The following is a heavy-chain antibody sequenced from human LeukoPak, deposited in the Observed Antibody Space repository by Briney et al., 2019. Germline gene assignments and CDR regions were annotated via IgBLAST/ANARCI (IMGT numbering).Heavy chain of an antibody. V-gene: IGHV1-18*01. J-gene: IGHJ6*02. CDR3: ARCEPRWLRYHYGTDV. D-gene: IGHD5-12*01. CDR2: ISPYNGNT. CDR1: GYTFTNYG. Sequence: GASVKVSCKTSGYTFTNYGISWVRQAPGQGLEWLGWISPYNGNTNYALKLQGRVTMTTGTSTTTAYMELRSLRSDDTAVYYCARCEPRWLRYHYGTDVWGQGTTVTVSS.